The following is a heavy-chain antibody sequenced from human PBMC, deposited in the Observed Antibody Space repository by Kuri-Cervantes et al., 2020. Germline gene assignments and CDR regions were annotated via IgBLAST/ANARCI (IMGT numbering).Heavy chain of an antibody. V-gene: IGHV3-30*18. CDR1: GFTFSSYG. D-gene: IGHD4-17*01. CDR3: AKGVNDYSDYQKWFDP. J-gene: IGHJ5*02. CDR2: ISYDGSNK. Sequence: GESLKISCAASGFTFSSYGMHWVRQAPGKGLEWVAVISYDGSNKYYADSVKGRFTISRDNSKNTLYLQMNSLRAEDTAVYYCAKGVNDYSDYQKWFDPWGQGTLVTVPS.